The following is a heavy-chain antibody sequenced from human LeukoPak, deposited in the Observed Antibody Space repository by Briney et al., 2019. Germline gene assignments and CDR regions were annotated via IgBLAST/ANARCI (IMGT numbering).Heavy chain of an antibody. Sequence: SETLSLTCAVSSGSISTYYWSWVRQTAGKGLEWIGRIYTRGGTNFNPSLKSRVTIPLDTSKKQFSLKLTSVTAADTAVYYCARGLGFCSGGTCYDAFDIWGQGTMVIVSS. CDR3: ARGLGFCSGGTCYDAFDI. J-gene: IGHJ3*02. D-gene: IGHD2-15*01. CDR1: SGSISTYY. CDR2: IYTRGGT. V-gene: IGHV4-59*10.